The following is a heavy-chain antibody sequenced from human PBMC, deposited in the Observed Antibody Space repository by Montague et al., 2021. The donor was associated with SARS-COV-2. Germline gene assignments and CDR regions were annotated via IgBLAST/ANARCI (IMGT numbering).Heavy chain of an antibody. CDR2: IYYSGST. D-gene: IGHD1-26*01. CDR1: GGSITSSSYY. J-gene: IGHJ6*02. Sequence: SETLSLTCTVSGGSITSSSYYWGWIRQPPGKGLEWIGSIYYSGSTYYNPSLKSRVTISVDTSKNQFSLKLSSVTAADTAVYYCARLAPDSGSPNGYHYNGMDVWGQGTTVTVSS. V-gene: IGHV4-39*01. CDR3: ARLAPDSGSPNGYHYNGMDV.